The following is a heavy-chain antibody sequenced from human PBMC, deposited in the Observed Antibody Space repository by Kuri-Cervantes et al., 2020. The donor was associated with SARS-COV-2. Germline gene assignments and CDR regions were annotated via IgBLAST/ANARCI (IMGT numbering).Heavy chain of an antibody. CDR3: ASGYSYGPAFDI. CDR1: GGSFSGYY. D-gene: IGHD5-18*01. Sequence: GSLRLSCAVYGGSFSGYYWSWIRQPPGKGLEWIGYIYYSGSTNYNPSLKSRVTISVDTSKNQFSLKLSSVTAADTAVYYCASGYSYGPAFDIWGQGTMVTVSS. V-gene: IGHV4-59*01. CDR2: IYYSGST. J-gene: IGHJ3*02.